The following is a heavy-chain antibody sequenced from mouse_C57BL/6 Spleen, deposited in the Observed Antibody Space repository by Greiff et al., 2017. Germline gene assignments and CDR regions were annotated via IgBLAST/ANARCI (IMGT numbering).Heavy chain of an antibody. J-gene: IGHJ3*01. V-gene: IGHV1-80*01. D-gene: IGHD2-4*01. CDR3: ARPLSTMIKAWFAY. CDR2: IYPGDGDT. CDR1: GYAFSSYW. Sequence: QVQLQQSGAELVKPGASVKISCKASGYAFSSYWMNWVKQRPGKGLEWIGQIYPGDGDTNYNGKFKGKATLTADKSSSTAYMQLSSLTSEDSAVYFCARPLSTMIKAWFAYWGQGTLVTVSA.